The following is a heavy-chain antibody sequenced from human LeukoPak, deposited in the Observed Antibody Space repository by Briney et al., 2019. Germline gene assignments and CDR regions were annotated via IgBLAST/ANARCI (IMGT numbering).Heavy chain of an antibody. Sequence: GGSLRLSCEASGFIFGNYYMSWVRQAPGKRLEWVAAINGTGSTTYPADSVKGRFTISRDNAKNSLYLQMNRLRAEDTAVYYCARDLEWLVYDYYMDVWGKGTTVTVSS. J-gene: IGHJ6*03. CDR2: INGTGSTT. D-gene: IGHD6-19*01. CDR1: GFIFGNYY. CDR3: ARDLEWLVYDYYMDV. V-gene: IGHV3-23*01.